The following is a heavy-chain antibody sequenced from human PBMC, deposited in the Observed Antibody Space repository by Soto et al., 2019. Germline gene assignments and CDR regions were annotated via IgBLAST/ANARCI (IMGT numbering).Heavy chain of an antibody. CDR2: INT. V-gene: IGHV4-4*07. CDR1: GGSISSYY. D-gene: IGHD4-4*01. CDR3: ARHISNFRYYYYAMDV. Sequence: SETLSLTCTVSGGSISSYYWSWIRQPAGKGLEWIGRINTRYSPSFQGRVTITVDKSTNTAYLQWNTLRASDTAMYYCARHISNFRYYYYAMDVWGQGTTVTVSS. J-gene: IGHJ6*02.